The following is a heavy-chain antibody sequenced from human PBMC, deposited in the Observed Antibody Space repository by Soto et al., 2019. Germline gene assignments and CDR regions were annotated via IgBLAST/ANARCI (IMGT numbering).Heavy chain of an antibody. CDR2: IYYSGST. D-gene: IGHD6-13*01. V-gene: IGHV4-59*01. CDR1: GGSISSYY. CDR3: ARLGQQLVPIYYYGMDV. Sequence: PSETLSLTCTVSGGSISSYYWSWIRQPPGKGLEWIGYIYYSGSTNYNPSLKSRVTISVDTSKNQFSLKLSSVTAADTAVYYCARLGQQLVPIYYYGMDVWGQGTTVTSP. J-gene: IGHJ6*02.